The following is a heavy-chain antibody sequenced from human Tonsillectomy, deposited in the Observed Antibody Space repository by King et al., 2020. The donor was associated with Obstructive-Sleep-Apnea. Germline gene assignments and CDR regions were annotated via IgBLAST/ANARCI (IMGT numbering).Heavy chain of an antibody. CDR1: GYSISSGSY. CDR2: IYHSGCT. V-gene: IGHV4-38-2*02. D-gene: IGHD4-17*01. Sequence: QLQESGPGLVKPSETLSLTCTVSGYSISSGSYWGWIRQPPGKGLEWIGSIYHSGCTYYNPSLKSRVTISVDTSKNQFSLKLSSVTAADTAVYYCARVRRGYDYGDYVDYWGQGTLVTVSS. CDR3: ARVRRGYDYGDYVDY. J-gene: IGHJ4*02.